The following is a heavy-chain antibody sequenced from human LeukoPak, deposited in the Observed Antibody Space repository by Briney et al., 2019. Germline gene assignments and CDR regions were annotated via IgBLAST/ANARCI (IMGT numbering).Heavy chain of an antibody. D-gene: IGHD3-22*01. CDR3: ARHGHFDSSGYSPLDY. Sequence: SETLSLTCTVSGGSISGYYWSWIRQPPGKGLEWIGYIYYSGSTNYNPSLKSRVTMSVDTSKNQFSLKLSSVTAADTAVYHCARHGHFDSSGYSPLDYGGQEPLATVSS. CDR2: IYYSGST. CDR1: GGSISGYY. J-gene: IGHJ4*02. V-gene: IGHV4-59*08.